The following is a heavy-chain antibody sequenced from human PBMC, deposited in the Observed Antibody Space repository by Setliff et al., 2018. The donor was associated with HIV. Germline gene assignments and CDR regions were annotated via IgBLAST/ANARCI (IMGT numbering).Heavy chain of an antibody. V-gene: IGHV1-3*01. J-gene: IGHJ6*03. Sequence: GASVKVSCKASGYTFTSYVMHWVRQAPGQRLEWMGWSNAGNGNTKYSQKFQGRVTFTRDTSASTAYMELSSLRSEDTAVYYCAREGKFRYYYYMDVWGKGTTVTVSS. CDR3: AREGKFRYYYYMDV. D-gene: IGHD3-10*01. CDR2: SNAGNGNT. CDR1: GYTFTSYV.